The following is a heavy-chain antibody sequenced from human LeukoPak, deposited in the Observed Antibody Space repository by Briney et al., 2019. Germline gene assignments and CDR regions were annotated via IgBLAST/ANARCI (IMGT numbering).Heavy chain of an antibody. Sequence: PGGSLRLSCAASGFTFSSYGMHWVRQAPGKGLEWVAFIRYDGSNKYYADSVKGRFTISRDNSKNTLYLQMNSLRAEDTAVYYCAKGFRGSGSYYKIHYYYYYYMDVWGKGTTVTVSS. CDR1: GFTFSSYG. D-gene: IGHD3-10*01. J-gene: IGHJ6*03. CDR3: AKGFRGSGSYYKIHYYYYYYMDV. CDR2: IRYDGSNK. V-gene: IGHV3-30*02.